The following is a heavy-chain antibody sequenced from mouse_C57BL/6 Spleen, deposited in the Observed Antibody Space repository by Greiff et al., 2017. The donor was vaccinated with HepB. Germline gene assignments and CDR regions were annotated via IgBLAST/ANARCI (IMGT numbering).Heavy chain of an antibody. CDR1: GYAFSSYW. Sequence: LVESGAELVKPGASVKISCKASGYAFSSYWMNWVKQRPGKGLEWIGQIYPGDGDTNYNGKFKGKATLTADKSSSTAYMQLSSLTSEDSAVYFCARPYDYDYGGYAMDYWGQGTSVTVSS. V-gene: IGHV1-80*01. CDR3: ARPYDYDYGGYAMDY. J-gene: IGHJ4*01. CDR2: IYPGDGDT. D-gene: IGHD2-4*01.